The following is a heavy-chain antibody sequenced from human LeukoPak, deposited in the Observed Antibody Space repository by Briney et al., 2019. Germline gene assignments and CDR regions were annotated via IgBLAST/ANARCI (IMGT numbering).Heavy chain of an antibody. J-gene: IGHJ3*02. D-gene: IGHD3-9*01. CDR1: RFTFDDYA. V-gene: IGHV3-9*01. CDR3: AKDNFRRYFDYLGAFDI. CDR2: ISWNSVTI. Sequence: GGSLRLSCAASRFTFDDYAMHWVRQRPGKGLEWVSGISWNSVTIGYADSVKGRFTISRDNAKNSLYLQMNSLRAADTALYYCAKDNFRRYFDYLGAFDIWGQGTTVTVFS.